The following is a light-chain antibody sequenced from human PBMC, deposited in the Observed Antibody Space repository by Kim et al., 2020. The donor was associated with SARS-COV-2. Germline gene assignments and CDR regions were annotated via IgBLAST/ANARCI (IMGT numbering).Light chain of an antibody. CDR1: QSVKNN. CDR2: GAS. V-gene: IGKV3-15*01. Sequence: IVMTQSPATLSVSPGERVTLSSRASQSVKNNLAWYQQRPGQAPRLLIYGASTRATDISARFSGSGSGTEFTLTIRSLQSEDLAVYYCQQYNDWPLLTFGGGTKVDIK. J-gene: IGKJ4*01. CDR3: QQYNDWPLLT.